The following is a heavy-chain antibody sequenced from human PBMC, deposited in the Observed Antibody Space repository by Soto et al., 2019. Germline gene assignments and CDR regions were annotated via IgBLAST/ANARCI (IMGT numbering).Heavy chain of an antibody. V-gene: IGHV3-23*01. J-gene: IGHJ3*02. D-gene: IGHD4-17*01. CDR3: AHPRGYGVFDAVDI. Sequence: EVQLLESGGGLVQPGGSLRLSCTASGFIFSTYAMNWVRQAPGKGLEYVSAISSSGGNTYYAESVRGRFTISRDNSINTLSLQMSSLRTEDTAVYYCAHPRGYGVFDAVDIWGQGTMVTVSS. CDR2: ISSSGGNT. CDR1: GFIFSTYA.